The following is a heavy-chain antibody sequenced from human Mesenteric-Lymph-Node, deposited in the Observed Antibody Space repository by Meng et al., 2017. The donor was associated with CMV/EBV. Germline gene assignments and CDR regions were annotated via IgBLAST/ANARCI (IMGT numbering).Heavy chain of an antibody. V-gene: IGHV4-34*01. CDR3: ARVFYDSRGYYSKPFDY. D-gene: IGHD3-22*01. CDR2: INHSGST. J-gene: IGHJ4*02. Sequence: GSFIGYYWSWIRQSPGKGLEWIGEINHSGSTNSNPSLKSRVTMSVDTSKNQFSLKLTSVAAADTAVYYCARVFYDSRGYYSKPFDYWGQGTLVTVSS. CDR1: GSFIGYY.